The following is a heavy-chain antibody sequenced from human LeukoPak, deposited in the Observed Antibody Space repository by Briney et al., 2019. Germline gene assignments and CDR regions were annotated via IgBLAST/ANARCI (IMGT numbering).Heavy chain of an antibody. CDR3: ARESTTVAGTFDY. J-gene: IGHJ4*02. CDR2: INHSGST. V-gene: IGHV4-34*01. D-gene: IGHD6-19*01. CDR1: GGSFSGYY. Sequence: PSETLSLTCAVYGGSFSGYYRSWIRQPPGKGLEWIGVINHSGSTNYNPSLKSRVTISVDTSKNQFSLKLSSVTAADTAMYYCARESTTVAGTFDYWGQGTLVTVSS.